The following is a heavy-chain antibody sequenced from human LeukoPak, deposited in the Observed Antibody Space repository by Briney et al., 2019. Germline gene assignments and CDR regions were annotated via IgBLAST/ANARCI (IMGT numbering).Heavy chain of an antibody. V-gene: IGHV3-23*01. CDR3: AKAVAAAGYHFYGMDV. D-gene: IGHD6-13*01. Sequence: SGGSLRLSCAASGFTFSTYAMSWVRQAPGKGLEWVSGLTGGGGGTSYADSVKGRFTISRDNSKNTLYLQMNSLRGEDTAVYYCAKAVAAAGYHFYGMDVWGQGTTVTVSS. J-gene: IGHJ6*02. CDR1: GFTFSTYA. CDR2: LTGGGGGT.